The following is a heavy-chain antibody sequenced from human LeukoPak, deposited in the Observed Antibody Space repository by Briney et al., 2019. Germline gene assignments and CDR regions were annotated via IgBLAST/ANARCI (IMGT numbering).Heavy chain of an antibody. V-gene: IGHV3-23*01. J-gene: IGHJ4*02. CDR1: GFTFSSYA. CDR2: ISGSGGSA. CDR3: AKTVSGSYSYQGGDY. D-gene: IGHD3-10*01. Sequence: HPGGSLRLSCAASGFTFSSYAMTWVRQAPGKGLEWVSAISGSGGSAYYADSVKGRFTISRDNSKNTLYLQMNGLRAEDTAVYYCAKTVSGSYSYQGGDYWGQGTLVTVSS.